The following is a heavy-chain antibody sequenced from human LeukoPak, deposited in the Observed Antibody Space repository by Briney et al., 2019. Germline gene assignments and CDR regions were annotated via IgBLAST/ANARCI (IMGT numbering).Heavy chain of an antibody. Sequence: ASVKISCKVCGYTFTDYYMRWVQQAPGKGLEWMGLVDPEDGETIYAEKFQGRVTITADTSTDTAYMELSSLRSEDTAVYYCATDLVVVVPAAVDYWGQGTLVTVSS. CDR2: VDPEDGET. V-gene: IGHV1-69-2*01. D-gene: IGHD2-2*01. CDR3: ATDLVVVVPAAVDY. CDR1: GYTFTDYY. J-gene: IGHJ4*02.